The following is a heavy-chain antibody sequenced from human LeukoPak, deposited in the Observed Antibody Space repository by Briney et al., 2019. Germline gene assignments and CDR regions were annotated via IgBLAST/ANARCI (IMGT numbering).Heavy chain of an antibody. CDR1: GFTFSSYA. CDR2: ISGSGGST. CDR3: AKDRYQLLSRNEQYYMDV. Sequence: GGSLRLSCAASGFTFSSYAMSWVRQAPGKGLEWVSAISGSGGSTYSADSVKGRFTISRDNSKNTLDLQMNSLRAEDTALYYCAKDRYQLLSRNEQYYMDVWGKGTTVTVSS. J-gene: IGHJ6*03. V-gene: IGHV3-23*01. D-gene: IGHD2-2*01.